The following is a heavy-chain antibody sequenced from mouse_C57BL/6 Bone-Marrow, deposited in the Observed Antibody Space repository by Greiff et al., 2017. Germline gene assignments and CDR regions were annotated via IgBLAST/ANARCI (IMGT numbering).Heavy chain of an antibody. Sequence: EVKLMESGGGLVKPGGSLKLSCAASGFTFSDYGMHWVRQAPKKGLAWVAYISSGSSTIYYADTVKGRFTISRANAKNTLFLQMTSLRSEDTAMYYCARRDITTVVVDYGGQGTTLTVSS. J-gene: IGHJ2*01. CDR2: ISSGSSTI. CDR3: ARRDITTVVVDY. V-gene: IGHV5-17*01. D-gene: IGHD1-1*01. CDR1: GFTFSDYG.